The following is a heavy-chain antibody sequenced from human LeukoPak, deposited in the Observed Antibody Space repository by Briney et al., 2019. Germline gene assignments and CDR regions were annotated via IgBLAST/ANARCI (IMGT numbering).Heavy chain of an antibody. CDR3: AKDLRGYSSGWPADC. J-gene: IGHJ4*02. Sequence: GSLRLSCAASGFTFSNYGMYWVRPAPGKGLEWVAIISYDGNDKYYADSVKGRLSISRDNSRNTLYLQMSSLKPEDTAVYYCAKDLRGYSSGWPADCWGQGTLVTVSS. V-gene: IGHV3-30*18. D-gene: IGHD6-19*01. CDR1: GFTFSNYG. CDR2: ISYDGNDK.